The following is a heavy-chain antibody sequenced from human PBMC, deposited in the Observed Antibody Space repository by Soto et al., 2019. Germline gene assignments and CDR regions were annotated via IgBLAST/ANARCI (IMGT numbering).Heavy chain of an antibody. D-gene: IGHD3-16*01. Sequence: GESLKISCAASGFTFSSYAMSWVRQAPGKGLEWVSAISGSGGSTYYADSVKGRFTISRDNSKNTLYLQMNSLRAEDTAVYYCAKGHPEGARNYWGQGTLVTVSS. V-gene: IGHV3-23*01. CDR3: AKGHPEGARNY. CDR2: ISGSGGST. J-gene: IGHJ4*02. CDR1: GFTFSSYA.